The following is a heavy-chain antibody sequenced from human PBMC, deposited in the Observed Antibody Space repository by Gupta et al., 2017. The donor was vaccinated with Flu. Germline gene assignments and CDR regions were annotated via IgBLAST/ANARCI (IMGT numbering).Heavy chain of an antibody. Sequence: VKLSCRASEDTFSSYAFSWIRQAPGQGLEWMGGITPILGTANYAQKFQGRVTITADMSTNAAFLNLTALKSDDTAVYYCASQYSSSWSFDYWGQGALVTVTS. CDR3: ASQYSSSWSFDY. CDR2: ITPILGTA. J-gene: IGHJ4*02. D-gene: IGHD6-13*01. CDR1: EDTFSSYA. V-gene: IGHV1-69*06.